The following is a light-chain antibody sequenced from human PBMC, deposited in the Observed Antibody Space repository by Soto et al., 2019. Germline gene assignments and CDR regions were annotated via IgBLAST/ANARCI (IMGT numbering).Light chain of an antibody. CDR3: QQYNSGMYT. V-gene: IGKV1-5*03. Sequence: DIQMTQSPSTLSASVGDRVTITCRPSQSISSWLSWYQQKQGKAPKLLIYKAASLESGVPSRFSGSVSGTEFTLTISSLQPDAFATYYCQQYNSGMYTLGPGTKLEIK. J-gene: IGKJ2*01. CDR2: KAA. CDR1: QSISSW.